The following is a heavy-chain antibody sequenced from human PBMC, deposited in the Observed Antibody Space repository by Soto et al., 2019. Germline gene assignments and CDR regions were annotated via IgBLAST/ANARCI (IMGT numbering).Heavy chain of an antibody. D-gene: IGHD2-21*02. V-gene: IGHV3-48*02. CDR1: VFTFSAYS. J-gene: IGHJ4*02. Sequence: GSLRLSGVASVFTFSAYSMNWVRQAPGKGLEWLSYISGDRAYIYYADSVRGRFTISRDNAENSLYLQMDNLRDEDTALYYCARQVYTVVTPMDFWGQGTLVTVSS. CDR2: ISGDRAYI. CDR3: ARQVYTVVTPMDF.